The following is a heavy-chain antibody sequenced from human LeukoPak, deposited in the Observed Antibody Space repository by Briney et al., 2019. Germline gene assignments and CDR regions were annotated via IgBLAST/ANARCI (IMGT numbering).Heavy chain of an antibody. J-gene: IGHJ4*02. CDR2: IYYSGST. CDR3: ARGVAGSSGLLYYFDY. Sequence: SETLSLTYTVSGGSISSYYWSWIRQPPGKGLEWIGYIYYSGSTNYNPSLKSRVTISVDTSKNQFSLKLSSVTAADTAVYYCARGVAGSSGLLYYFDYWGQGALVIVSS. V-gene: IGHV4-59*01. CDR1: GGSISSYY. D-gene: IGHD6-25*01.